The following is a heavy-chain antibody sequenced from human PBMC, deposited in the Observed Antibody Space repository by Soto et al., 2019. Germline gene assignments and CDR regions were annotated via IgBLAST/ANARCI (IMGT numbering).Heavy chain of an antibody. CDR2: VNHSGEA. D-gene: IGHD3-16*01. Sequence: KTSETLSLTCGVYGGSFRNYYWIWVRQPPGKGLEWIGEVNHSGEATYNPSLQSRVTISLDTSNNHFSLKMTSVTAADTAMYFCKREERFPRSWFDPWGQGTQVTVSS. CDR1: GGSFRNYY. V-gene: IGHV4-34*01. J-gene: IGHJ5*02. CDR3: KREERFPRSWFDP.